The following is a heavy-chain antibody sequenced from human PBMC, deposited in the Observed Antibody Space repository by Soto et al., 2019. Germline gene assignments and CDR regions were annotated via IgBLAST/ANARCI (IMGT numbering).Heavy chain of an antibody. Sequence: GGPLRLSCAASGFNFRGRCMHWVRQAPGKGLVWVSRLNSDGSSISYADFVKGRFTISRDNAKNTLDLQMNSLRAEDSALYYRARDPYSGNDRAFDFWGQGTQVTVSS. D-gene: IGHD5-12*01. CDR1: GFNFRGRC. V-gene: IGHV3-74*01. CDR3: ARDPYSGNDRAFDF. J-gene: IGHJ4*02. CDR2: LNSDGSSI.